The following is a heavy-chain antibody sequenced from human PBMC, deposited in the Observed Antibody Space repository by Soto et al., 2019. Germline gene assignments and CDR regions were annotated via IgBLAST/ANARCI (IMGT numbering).Heavy chain of an antibody. J-gene: IGHJ2*01. CDR3: ARGTREGWYFDV. V-gene: IGHV4-34*01. CDR2: INHSGST. CDR1: SGSFSDYY. Sequence: QVQLQQWGAGLLKPSETLSLTCAVYSGSFSDYYWGWIRQPPGKGLEWIGEINHSGSTNYNPSLKSRITMSVDTSKNPFSPKLSSVTAADTAVYSCARGTREGWYFDVWGRGTLVTVSS.